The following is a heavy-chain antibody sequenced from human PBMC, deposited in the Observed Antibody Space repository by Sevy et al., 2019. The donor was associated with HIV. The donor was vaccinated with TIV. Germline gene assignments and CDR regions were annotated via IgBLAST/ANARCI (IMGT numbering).Heavy chain of an antibody. Sequence: ASVKVSCKASGGTFSSYAISWVRQAPGQGLEWMGGIIPIFGTTKYAQKFQGRVTITADESTSTAYMELRSLRSEDTAVYYCARGVREYYGSGSYYNGDPNWFDPWGQGTLVTVSS. CDR3: ARGVREYYGSGSYYNGDPNWFDP. CDR1: GGTFSSYA. CDR2: IIPIFGTT. J-gene: IGHJ5*02. D-gene: IGHD3-10*01. V-gene: IGHV1-69*13.